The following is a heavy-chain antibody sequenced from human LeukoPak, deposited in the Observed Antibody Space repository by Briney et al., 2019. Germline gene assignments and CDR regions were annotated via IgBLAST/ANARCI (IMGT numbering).Heavy chain of an antibody. V-gene: IGHV3-21*01. D-gene: IGHD3-22*01. CDR3: ARDESPRYYDNSDYYPDAFDI. J-gene: IGHJ3*02. CDR1: GFTFNTYF. CDR2: ISTTSTYI. Sequence: PGGSLRLSCAASGFTFNTYFMNWVRQAPGRGLEWVSSISTTSTYIYYADSVKGRFTISRDNAKDSLYLQMNGLRAEDTAVYYCARDESPRYYDNSDYYPDAFDIWGRGTMVTVS.